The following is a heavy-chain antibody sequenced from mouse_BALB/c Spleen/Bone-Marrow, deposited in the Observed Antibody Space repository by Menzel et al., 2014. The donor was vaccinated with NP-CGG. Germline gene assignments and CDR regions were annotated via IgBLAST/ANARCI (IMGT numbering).Heavy chain of an antibody. CDR1: GFAFSSYY. J-gene: IGHJ4*01. CDR3: VRHKNYYAMDY. CDR2: ITTGGDNT. V-gene: IGHV5-12-1*01. Sequence: EVMLVESGGGLVKPGGSLKLSCAASGFAFSSYYMSWVRQTPEKSLEWVAYITTGGDNTYYPYTVKGRFTISRDNAKNTLFLQMSRLKSEDTGMYYCVRHKNYYAMDYWGQGTSVTVSS.